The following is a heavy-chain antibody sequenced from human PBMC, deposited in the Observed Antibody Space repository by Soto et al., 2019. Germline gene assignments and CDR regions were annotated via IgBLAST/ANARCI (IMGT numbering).Heavy chain of an antibody. CDR3: ARSSSGWYYYYGMDV. CDR1: GYTFTGYY. CDR2: INPNSGGT. V-gene: IGHV1-2*04. Sequence: ASVKVSCKASGYTFTGYYMHWVRQAPGQGLEWMGWINPNSGGTNYAQKFQGWVTMTRDTSISTAYMELSRLRSDDTAVYYCARSSSGWYYYYGMDVWGQGTTVT. J-gene: IGHJ6*02. D-gene: IGHD6-19*01.